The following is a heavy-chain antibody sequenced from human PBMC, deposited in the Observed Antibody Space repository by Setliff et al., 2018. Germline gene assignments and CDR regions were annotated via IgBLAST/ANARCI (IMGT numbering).Heavy chain of an antibody. Sequence: GASVKVSCKASGYTFTSYGISWVRQAPGQGLEWMGWISAYNGNTNYAQKFQGRVTITADESTSTAYMELSSLRSEDTAVYYCARDLEMATPPTYWGQGTLVTVSS. CDR3: ARDLEMATPPTY. CDR2: ISAYNGNT. J-gene: IGHJ4*02. D-gene: IGHD5-12*01. V-gene: IGHV1-18*01. CDR1: GYTFTSYG.